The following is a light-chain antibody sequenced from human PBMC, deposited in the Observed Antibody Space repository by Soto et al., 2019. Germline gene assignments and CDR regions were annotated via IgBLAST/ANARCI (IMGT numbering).Light chain of an antibody. CDR1: SSNIGSNY. Sequence: QSVLTQPPSASGTPGQRVPISCSGSSSNIGSNYVYWYQQLPGTAPKLLIYRNNQRPSGVPDRFSGSKSGTSASLAISGPRSEDEADYYCSSYTSSSTPYVFGTGTKVTVL. J-gene: IGLJ1*01. V-gene: IGLV1-47*01. CDR3: SSYTSSSTPYV. CDR2: RNN.